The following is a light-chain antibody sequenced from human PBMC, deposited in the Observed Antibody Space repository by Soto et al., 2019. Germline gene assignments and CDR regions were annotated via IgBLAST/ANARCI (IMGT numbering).Light chain of an antibody. CDR2: DSS. J-gene: IGKJ2*01. CDR3: QQYDKWPPYT. CDR1: QSVRSN. V-gene: IGKV3-15*01. Sequence: EIVMTQSPATLSVSPGDRATLSCRASQSVRSNLAWYQHKPGQAPRLLIYDSSTRATGVPARFSGSGSGTEFTLNISSLQSEDFAVYYCQQYDKWPPYTFGQGTTLDMK.